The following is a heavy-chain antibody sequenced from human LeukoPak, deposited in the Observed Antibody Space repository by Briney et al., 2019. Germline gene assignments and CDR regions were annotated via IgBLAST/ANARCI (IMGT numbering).Heavy chain of an antibody. CDR1: GGTFSSYA. CDR2: INPNSGGT. V-gene: IGHV1-2*02. J-gene: IGHJ4*02. D-gene: IGHD2-2*02. Sequence: GASVKVSCKASGGTFSSYAISWVRQAPGQGLEWMGWINPNSGGTNYAQKFQGRVTMTRDTSISTAYMELSRLRSDDTAVYYCARIPERVSNSDYWGQGTLVTVSS. CDR3: ARIPERVSNSDY.